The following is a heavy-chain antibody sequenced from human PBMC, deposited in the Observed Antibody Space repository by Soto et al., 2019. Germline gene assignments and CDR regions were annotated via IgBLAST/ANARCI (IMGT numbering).Heavy chain of an antibody. V-gene: IGHV3-73*01. CDR1: GFTFSGSA. Sequence: GGSLRLSCAASGFTFSGSAMHWVRQASGKGLEWVGRIRSKANSYATAYAASVKGRFTISRDDSKNTAYLQMNSLKTEDTAVYYCTRSREPTIAAAGTASYYYYGMDVWGQGTTVTVSS. D-gene: IGHD6-13*01. CDR2: IRSKANSYAT. CDR3: TRSREPTIAAAGTASYYYYGMDV. J-gene: IGHJ6*02.